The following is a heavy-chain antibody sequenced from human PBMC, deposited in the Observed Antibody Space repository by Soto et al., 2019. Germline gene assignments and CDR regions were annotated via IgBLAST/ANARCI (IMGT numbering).Heavy chain of an antibody. J-gene: IGHJ3*02. D-gene: IGHD3-16*02. V-gene: IGHV3-48*01. CDR2: IRGTT. CDR3: ARDVSFAFDI. Sequence: PGGSLRLSCAASGFTFTSYSMNWVRQAPGKGLEWVSYIRGTTHYADSVKGRFTISRDNARSSLYLQMNSLRADDTAVYYCARDVSFAFDIGGKGKRVTVS. CDR1: GFTFTSYS.